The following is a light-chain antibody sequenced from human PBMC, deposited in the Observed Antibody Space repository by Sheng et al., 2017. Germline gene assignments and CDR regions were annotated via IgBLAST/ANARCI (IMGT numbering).Light chain of an antibody. CDR2: AAS. Sequence: DIQMTQSPSSVSASVGDRVTITCRATQDISSWLAWYQQKPGKAPKLLIYAASSLQSGVPSRFSGSGSGTEFSLTIASLQPEDFATYYCQQYNTYRTFGQGTHGGYQT. V-gene: IGKV1-12*01. CDR1: QDISSW. CDR3: QQYNTYRT. J-gene: IGKJ1*01.